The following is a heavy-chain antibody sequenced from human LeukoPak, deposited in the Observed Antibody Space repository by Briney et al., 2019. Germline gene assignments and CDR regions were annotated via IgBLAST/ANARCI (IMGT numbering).Heavy chain of an antibody. J-gene: IGHJ6*03. CDR3: ASLVVAATPLYYYYYMDV. CDR1: GGSFSGYY. Sequence: PSETLSLTCAVYGGSFSGYYWSWIRQPPGKGREWIGEINHSGSTNYNPSLKSRVTISVDTSKNQFSLKLSSVTAADTAVYYCASLVVAATPLYYYYYMDVWGKGTTVTVSS. CDR2: INHSGST. V-gene: IGHV4-34*01. D-gene: IGHD2-15*01.